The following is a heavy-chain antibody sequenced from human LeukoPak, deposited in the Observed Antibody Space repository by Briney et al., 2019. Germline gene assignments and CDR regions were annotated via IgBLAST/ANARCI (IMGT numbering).Heavy chain of an antibody. Sequence: SETLSLTCAVYGGSFSGYYWSWIRQPPGKGLEWIGEINHSGSTNYNPSLKSQVTIPVDTSKNQFSLKLSSVPAADTDVYYCASGVITMIVVVVYYGMDVWGQGTTVTVSS. V-gene: IGHV4-34*01. D-gene: IGHD3-22*01. CDR2: INHSGST. J-gene: IGHJ6*02. CDR3: ASGVITMIVVVVYYGMDV. CDR1: GGSFSGYY.